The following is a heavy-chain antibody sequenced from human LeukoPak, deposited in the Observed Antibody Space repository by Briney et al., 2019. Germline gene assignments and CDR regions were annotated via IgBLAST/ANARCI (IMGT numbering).Heavy chain of an antibody. Sequence: GESLKISCKGSGYSFTSYWIGWVRQMPGKGLGWMGIIYPGDSDTRYSPSFQGQVTISADKSISTAYLQWSSLKASDTAIYYCARKGRDGYNYFDYWGQGTLVTVSS. CDR3: ARKGRDGYNYFDY. V-gene: IGHV5-51*01. D-gene: IGHD5-24*01. CDR1: GYSFTSYW. J-gene: IGHJ4*02. CDR2: IYPGDSDT.